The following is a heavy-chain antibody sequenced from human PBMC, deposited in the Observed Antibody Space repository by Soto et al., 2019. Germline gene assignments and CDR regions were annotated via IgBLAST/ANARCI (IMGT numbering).Heavy chain of an antibody. CDR2: VCTGGAT. D-gene: IGHD1-1*01. CDR3: VRDKRTISGIFPGY. V-gene: IGHV3-53*01. J-gene: IGHJ4*02. CDR1: GFDVTTNC. Sequence: AGGSLRLSCVGSGFDVTTNCMRWVRQAPGKGLECVSIVCTGGATHYADSVKGRFTISRDSSKNTVHLQMNNVRAEDKAVYYCVRDKRTISGIFPGYWGQGTQVTVSS.